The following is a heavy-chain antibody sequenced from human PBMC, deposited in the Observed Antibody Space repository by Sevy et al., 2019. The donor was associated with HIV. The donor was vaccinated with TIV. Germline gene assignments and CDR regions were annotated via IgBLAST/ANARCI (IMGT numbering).Heavy chain of an antibody. V-gene: IGHV5-51*01. J-gene: IGHJ6*02. CDR1: GYTFTDYW. D-gene: IGHD5-18*01. CDR3: ARVTWNVDAAMAMVSLEDSFKHEGMDV. Sequence: GESLKISCKGSGYTFTDYWIAWVRQMPGKGLEWMGIIFPGDSDTRYSPSLQGQVTISAATSITTAYLQWSSLKASDTAGYYCARVTWNVDAAMAMVSLEDSFKHEGMDVWGQGTTVTVSS. CDR2: IFPGDSDT.